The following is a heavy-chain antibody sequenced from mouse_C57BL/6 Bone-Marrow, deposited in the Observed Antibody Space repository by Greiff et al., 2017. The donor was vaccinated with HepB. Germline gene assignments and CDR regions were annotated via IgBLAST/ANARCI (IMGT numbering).Heavy chain of an antibody. CDR1: GFNIKDDY. CDR2: IDPENGDT. Sequence: VQLQQSGAELVRPGASVKLSCTASGFNIKDDYMHWVKQRPEQGLEWIGWIDPENGDTEYASKFQGKATITADTSSNTAYLQLSSLTSEDTAVYNCTTGGDYDWFAYWGQGTLVTVSA. V-gene: IGHV14-4*01. CDR3: TTGGDYDWFAY. D-gene: IGHD2-4*01. J-gene: IGHJ3*01.